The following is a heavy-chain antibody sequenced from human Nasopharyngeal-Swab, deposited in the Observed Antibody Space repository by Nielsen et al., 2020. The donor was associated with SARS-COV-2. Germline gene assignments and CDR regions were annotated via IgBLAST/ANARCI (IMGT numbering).Heavy chain of an antibody. J-gene: IGHJ6*03. CDR3: ARVFGVVNPYYYYYYMDV. Sequence: SETRSPTCAVSGSSISSGYYWGWIRQPPGKGLEWIGSIYHSGSTYYNPSLKSRVTISVDTSKNQFSLKLSSVTAADTAVYYCARVFGVVNPYYYYYYMDVWGKGTTVTVSS. V-gene: IGHV4-38-2*01. CDR2: IYHSGST. D-gene: IGHD3-3*01. CDR1: GSSISSGYY.